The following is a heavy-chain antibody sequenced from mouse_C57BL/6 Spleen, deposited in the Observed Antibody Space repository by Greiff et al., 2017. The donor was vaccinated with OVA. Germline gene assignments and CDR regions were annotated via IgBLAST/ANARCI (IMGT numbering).Heavy chain of an antibody. Sequence: VKLMESGPGLVQPSQSLSITCTVSGFSLTSYGVHWVRQSPGKGLEWLGVIWRGGSTDYNAAFMSRLSITKDNSKSQVFFKMNSLQADDTAIYYCAKKGGDYGNFAYWGQGTLVTVSA. D-gene: IGHD2-1*01. V-gene: IGHV2-5*01. CDR1: GFSLTSYG. J-gene: IGHJ3*01. CDR3: AKKGGDYGNFAY. CDR2: IWRGGST.